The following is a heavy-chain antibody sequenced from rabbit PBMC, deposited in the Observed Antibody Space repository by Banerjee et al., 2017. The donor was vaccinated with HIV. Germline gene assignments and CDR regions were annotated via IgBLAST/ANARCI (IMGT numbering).Heavy chain of an antibody. J-gene: IGHJ4*01. Sequence: QEQLEESGGDLVKPEGSLTLTCTASGFSFSNKYVMCWVRQAPGKGLEWIACIDVGSSGNTYYASWAKGRFTISKTSSTTVTLQMTSLTAADTATYFCARDLAGAIGWNFNLWGPGTLVTVS. CDR1: GFSFSNKYV. V-gene: IGHV1S45*01. CDR3: ARDLAGAIGWNFNL. D-gene: IGHD4-1*01. CDR2: IDVGSSGNT.